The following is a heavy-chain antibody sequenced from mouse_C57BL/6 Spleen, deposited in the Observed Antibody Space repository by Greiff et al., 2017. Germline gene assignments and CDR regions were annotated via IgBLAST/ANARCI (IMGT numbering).Heavy chain of an antibody. D-gene: IGHD1-1*01. Sequence: EVQLQQSGAELVRPGASVKLSCTASGFNIKDYYMHWVKQRPEQGLEWIGRIDPEDGDTEYAPKLQGKATMTAETSSNTAYLQLSSLTSEDTAVYYCTYGSSTWCAYWGQGTLVTVSA. V-gene: IGHV14-1*01. CDR2: IDPEDGDT. CDR3: TYGSSTWCAY. CDR1: GFNIKDYY. J-gene: IGHJ3*01.